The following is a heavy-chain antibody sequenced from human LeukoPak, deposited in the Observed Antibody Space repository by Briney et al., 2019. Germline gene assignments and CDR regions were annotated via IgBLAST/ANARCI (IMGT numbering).Heavy chain of an antibody. CDR2: INSDGSST. CDR3: AKGAFDSSSWFDY. CDR1: GFTFSSYW. J-gene: IGHJ4*02. Sequence: GGSLRLSCAASGFTFSSYWMHWVRQAPGKGLVWVSRINSDGSSTSYADSVKGRFTISRDNAKNALYLQMNSLRAEDTAVYYCAKGAFDSSSWFDYWGQGTLVTVSS. D-gene: IGHD6-13*01. V-gene: IGHV3-74*01.